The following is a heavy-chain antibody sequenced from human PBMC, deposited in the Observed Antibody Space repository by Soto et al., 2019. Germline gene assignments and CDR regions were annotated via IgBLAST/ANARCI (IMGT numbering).Heavy chain of an antibody. Sequence: PGESLKISCKGSGYSFTSYWISWVRQMPGKGLEWMGRIDPSDSYTNYSPSFQGHVTISADKSISTAYLQWSSLKASDTAIYYCARRSHVVRGVMWFKDAPWGQGPLVTAPQ. CDR3: ARRSHVVRGVMWFKDAP. J-gene: IGHJ5*02. V-gene: IGHV5-10-1*01. CDR1: GYSFTSYW. CDR2: IDPSDSYT. D-gene: IGHD3-10*01.